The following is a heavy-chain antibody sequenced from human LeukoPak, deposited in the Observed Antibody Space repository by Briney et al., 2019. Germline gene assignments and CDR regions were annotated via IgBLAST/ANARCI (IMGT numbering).Heavy chain of an antibody. V-gene: IGHV3-30-3*01. CDR3: ARDRGYYGSGSYPHLHNWFDP. CDR1: GFTFSSYA. CDR2: ISYDGSNK. Sequence: GGSLRLSCAASGFTFSSYAMHWVRQAPGKGLEWVAVISYDGSNKYYADSVKGRFTISRDNSKNTLYLQMNSLRAEDTAVYYCARDRGYYGSGSYPHLHNWFDPWGQGTLVTVSS. J-gene: IGHJ5*02. D-gene: IGHD3-10*01.